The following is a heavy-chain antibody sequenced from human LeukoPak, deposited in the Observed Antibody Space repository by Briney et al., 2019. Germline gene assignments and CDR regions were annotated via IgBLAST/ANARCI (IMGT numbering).Heavy chain of an antibody. D-gene: IGHD6-19*01. CDR3: ARDRGSGRYNWFDP. Sequence: ASVEVSCKASGYTFTGYYMHWVRQAPGQGLEWMGWINPNSGGTNYAQKFQGRVTMTRDTSISTAYMELSRLRSDDTAVYYCARDRGSGRYNWFDPWGQGTLVTVSS. CDR2: INPNSGGT. V-gene: IGHV1-2*02. J-gene: IGHJ5*02. CDR1: GYTFTGYY.